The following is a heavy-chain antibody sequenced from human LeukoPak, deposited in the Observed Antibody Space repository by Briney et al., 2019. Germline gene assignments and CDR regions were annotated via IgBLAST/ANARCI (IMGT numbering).Heavy chain of an antibody. J-gene: IGHJ4*02. CDR1: GFIFSDYY. CDR2: ISSTNNII. D-gene: IGHD3-10*01. V-gene: IGHV3-11*01. CDR3: ARVGHGYGSFFFDS. Sequence: GGSLRLSCAASGFIFSDYYMSWIRQAPGKGLEWVSYISSTNNIIYYADSMKGRFTISRDNAKNSLFLQMKSLRAEDTAVYYCARVGHGYGSFFFDSWGQGTLVAVSS.